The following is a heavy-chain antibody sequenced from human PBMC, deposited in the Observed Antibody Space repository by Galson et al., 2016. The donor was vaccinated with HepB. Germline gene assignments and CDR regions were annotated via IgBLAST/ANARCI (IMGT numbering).Heavy chain of an antibody. V-gene: IGHV3-48*02. J-gene: IGHJ1*01. CDR3: AGGDGGDLRH. CDR2: ISSRASTM. D-gene: IGHD4-17*01. CDR1: GLTFSSSS. Sequence: SLRLSCAASGLTFSSSSMSWVRQAPGKGLEWISYISSRASTMYYADSVKGRFTISRDNAEESLYLQMNSLRDEDTAVYYCAGGDGGDLRHWGQGTLVTVSS.